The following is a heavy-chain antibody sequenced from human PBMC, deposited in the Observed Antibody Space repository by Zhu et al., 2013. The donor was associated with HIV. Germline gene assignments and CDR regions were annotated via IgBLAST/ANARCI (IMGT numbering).Heavy chain of an antibody. J-gene: IGHJ6*02. CDR3: ARNSIAAPYYYYGMDV. CDR1: GYTFTGYY. D-gene: IGHD6-6*01. CDR2: INPNSGGT. Sequence: QVQLVQSGAEVKKPGASVKVSCKASGYTFTGYYMHWVRQAPGQGLEWMGWINPNSGGTNYAQKFQGWVTMTRDTSISTAYMELSRLRSDDTAVYYCARNSIAAPYYYYGMDVWGQGTTVTVSS. V-gene: IGHV1-2*04.